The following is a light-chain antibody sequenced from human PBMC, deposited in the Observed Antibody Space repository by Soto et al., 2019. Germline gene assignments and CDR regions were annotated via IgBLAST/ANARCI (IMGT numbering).Light chain of an antibody. J-gene: IGLJ1*01. CDR1: SSDVGSYNL. V-gene: IGLV2-23*01. CDR3: QSYDTSLSGRYV. Sequence: QSVLTQPASVSGSPGQSITISCTGTSSDVGSYNLVSWYQQHPGKAPKLMIYEANKRPSGVSHRFSGSKSGNTASLTISGLQAEDEADYYCQSYDTSLSGRYVFGSGTKLTVL. CDR2: EAN.